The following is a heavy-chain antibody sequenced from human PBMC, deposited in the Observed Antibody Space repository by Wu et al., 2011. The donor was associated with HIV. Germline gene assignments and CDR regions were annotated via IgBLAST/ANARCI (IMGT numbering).Heavy chain of an antibody. J-gene: IGHJ6*02. Sequence: QLVQFGAEVKKPGSSVKVTCKASGDGFTSYAVSWVRHAPGQGLEWMGGINPLFGTTKHAQRFQDRVTFTTDESKSTVYMELSSLTSEDTAVYYCARNTDSVATSLYSLGVWGQGTTVTVSS. V-gene: IGHV1-69*05. CDR2: INPLFGTT. CDR3: ARNTDSVATSLYSLGV. CDR1: GDGFTSYA. D-gene: IGHD5-12*01.